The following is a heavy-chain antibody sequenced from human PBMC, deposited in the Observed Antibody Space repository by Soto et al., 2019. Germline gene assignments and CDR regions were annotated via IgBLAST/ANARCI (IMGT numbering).Heavy chain of an antibody. Sequence: ASVKVSCKASGYTFTNNDVSWVRQATGQGLERMGWMNPGSGDTGYAQKFQGRVTMTRDISIATAYIELSSLRSDDKAIYYCVTRATFGSLYWFDPWGQGALVTVSA. V-gene: IGHV1-8*01. CDR2: MNPGSGDT. CDR1: GYTFTNND. CDR3: VTRATFGSLYWFDP. D-gene: IGHD3-10*01. J-gene: IGHJ5*02.